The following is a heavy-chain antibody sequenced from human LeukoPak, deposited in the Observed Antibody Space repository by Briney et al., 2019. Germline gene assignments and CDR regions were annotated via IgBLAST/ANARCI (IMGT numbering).Heavy chain of an antibody. J-gene: IGHJ4*02. V-gene: IGHV3-21*01. CDR2: ISSSSSHI. CDR3: AGGITVTTGLFDY. Sequence: GGSLRLSCAASGFTFSSYSMNWVRQAPEKGLEWVSSISSSSSHIYYADSVKGRFTISRDNAKNSLYLQMNSLRAEDTAVYYCAGGITVTTGLFDYWGQGTLVTVSP. D-gene: IGHD4-17*01. CDR1: GFTFSSYS.